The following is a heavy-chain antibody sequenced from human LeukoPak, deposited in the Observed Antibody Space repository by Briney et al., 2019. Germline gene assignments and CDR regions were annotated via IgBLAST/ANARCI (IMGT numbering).Heavy chain of an antibody. V-gene: IGHV1-69*01. CDR2: IIPIVGTA. CDR3: ARDHEVATIRYFDY. J-gene: IGHJ4*02. Sequence: GASVNVSCKASGGTFSRYAISWVRQAPGQGLEWMGGIIPIVGTATYAQKSQGRVTITADESTSTAYMELSRLRSEDTALYYCARDHEVATIRYFDYWGQGTLVTVSS. CDR1: GGTFSRYA. D-gene: IGHD5-24*01.